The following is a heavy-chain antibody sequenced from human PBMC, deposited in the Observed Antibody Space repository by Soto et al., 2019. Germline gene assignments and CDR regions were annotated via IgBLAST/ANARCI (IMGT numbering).Heavy chain of an antibody. CDR2: IIPIYDSP. D-gene: IGHD2-8*01. Sequence: VQLVQSGAEVRQPGSSVRVSCKASGGTFSTYSITWVRQAPGQGLEWMGGIIPIYDSPYYAQKFLGRVSLTADTSTNTAYMVVSRLTSEDTAVYFCAGDAASVTKGPLRDWGQGTLVLVSS. V-gene: IGHV1-69*06. CDR1: GGTFSTYS. CDR3: AGDAASVTKGPLRD. J-gene: IGHJ4*02.